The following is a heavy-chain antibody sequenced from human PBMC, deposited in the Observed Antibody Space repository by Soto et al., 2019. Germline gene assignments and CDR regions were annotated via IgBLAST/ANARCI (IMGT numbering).Heavy chain of an antibody. CDR1: GGCISSSNYY. CDR3: ARHNYGSGSTYFDY. CDR2: IYYSGT. V-gene: IGHV4-39*01. Sequence: SETLSLTCTVSGGCISSSNYYWGWIRQPPGKGLEWIGSIYYSGTYYNSSLKSRVTISVDTSKNQFSLKLSSVTAADTAVYYCARHNYGSGSTYFDYWRQGTLVTVSS. J-gene: IGHJ4*02. D-gene: IGHD3-10*01.